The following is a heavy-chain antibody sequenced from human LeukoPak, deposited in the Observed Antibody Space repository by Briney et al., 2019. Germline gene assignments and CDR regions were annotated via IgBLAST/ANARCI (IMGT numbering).Heavy chain of an antibody. CDR3: ARLHYDFWSGYYYYYYGMDV. CDR2: IYPGDSDT. CDR1: GYSFTSYR. V-gene: IGHV5-51*01. Sequence: GESLKISCKGSGYSFTSYRIGWVRQMPGKGLEWMGIIYPGDSDTRYSPSFQGQVTISADKSISTAYLQWSSLKASDTAMYYCARLHYDFWSGYYYYYYGMDVWGQGTTVTVSS. D-gene: IGHD3-3*01. J-gene: IGHJ6*02.